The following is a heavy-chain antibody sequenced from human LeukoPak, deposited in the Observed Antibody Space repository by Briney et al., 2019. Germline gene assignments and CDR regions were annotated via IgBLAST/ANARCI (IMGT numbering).Heavy chain of an antibody. CDR2: ISSSSSYI. CDR3: ARGAGIAAASDY. Sequence: PGGSLRLSCAASGFTFSSYSMNWARQAPGKGLEWVSSISSSSSYIYYADSVKGRFTISRDNAKNSLYLQMNSLRAEDTAVYCCARGAGIAAASDYWGQGTLVTVSS. J-gene: IGHJ4*02. D-gene: IGHD6-13*01. CDR1: GFTFSSYS. V-gene: IGHV3-21*01.